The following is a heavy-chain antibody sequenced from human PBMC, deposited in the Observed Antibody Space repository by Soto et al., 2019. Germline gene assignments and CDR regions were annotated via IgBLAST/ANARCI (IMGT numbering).Heavy chain of an antibody. CDR2: IWYDGSNK. CDR1: GFTXSSYG. Sequence: PGGSLRLSWAVSGFTXSSYGMHWVRQAPGKGLEWVAVIWYDGSNKYYADSVKGRFTISRDNSKNTLYLQMNSLRAEDTAVYYCARDSRQDSYYYYGMDVWGQGTTVTVSS. CDR3: ARDSRQDSYYYYGMDV. J-gene: IGHJ6*02. D-gene: IGHD2-15*01. V-gene: IGHV3-33*01.